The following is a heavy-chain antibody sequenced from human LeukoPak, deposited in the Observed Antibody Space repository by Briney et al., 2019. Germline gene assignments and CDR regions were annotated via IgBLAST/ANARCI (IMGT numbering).Heavy chain of an antibody. J-gene: IGHJ4*02. Sequence: GGSLRLSCAASGFTFSSYAMSWVRQAPGKGLEWVSAISGSGGSTYYADSVKGRSTISRDNSKNTLYLQMNSLRAEDTAVYYCATLIVATGEVFDYWGQGTLVTVSS. V-gene: IGHV3-23*01. D-gene: IGHD5-12*01. CDR2: ISGSGGST. CDR3: ATLIVATGEVFDY. CDR1: GFTFSSYA.